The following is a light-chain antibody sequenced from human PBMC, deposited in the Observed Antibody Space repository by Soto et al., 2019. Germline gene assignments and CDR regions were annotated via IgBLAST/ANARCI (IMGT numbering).Light chain of an antibody. CDR3: QHYKSYPYT. V-gene: IGKV1-5*01. CDR1: QSISNW. CDR2: DAS. Sequence: DIQMTQSPSTLSASVGDRVTITCRASQSISNWLAWYQQKPGKAPKLLIYDASTLENGVPSRFSGGGSGTEFTLTITGLQPDDFVAYYCQHYKSYPYTFGQGTELEIK. J-gene: IGKJ2*01.